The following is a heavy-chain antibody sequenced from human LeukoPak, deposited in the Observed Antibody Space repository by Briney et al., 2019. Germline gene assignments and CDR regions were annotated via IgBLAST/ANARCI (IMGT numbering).Heavy chain of an antibody. V-gene: IGHV4-31*03. J-gene: IGHJ4*02. CDR3: ARVLGTMVRGVEYCFDY. CDR1: GGSISSGGYY. Sequence: SETLSLTCTVSGGSISSGGYYWSWIRQHPGKGLEWIGYIYYSGSTYYNPSLKSRVTISVDTSKNQFSLKLSSVTAADTAVYYCARVLGTMVRGVEYCFDYWGQGTLVTVSS. D-gene: IGHD3-10*01. CDR2: IYYSGST.